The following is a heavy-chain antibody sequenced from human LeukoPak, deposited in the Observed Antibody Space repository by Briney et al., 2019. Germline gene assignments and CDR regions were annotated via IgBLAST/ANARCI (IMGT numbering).Heavy chain of an antibody. CDR2: ISWNSGSI. J-gene: IGHJ4*02. D-gene: IGHD3-3*01. CDR1: GFTFDDYA. CDR3: AKTHVDFLGVDLFDY. V-gene: IGHV3-9*01. Sequence: GGSLRLSCAASGFTFDDYAMHWVRQAPGKGLEWVSGISWNSGSIGYADPVKGRFTISRDNAKNSLYLQMNSLRAEDTALYYCAKTHVDFLGVDLFDYWGQGTLVTVSS.